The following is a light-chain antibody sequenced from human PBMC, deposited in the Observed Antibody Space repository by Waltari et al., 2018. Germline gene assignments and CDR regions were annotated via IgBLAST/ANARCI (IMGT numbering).Light chain of an antibody. Sequence: EIAMTQSPAPLSVSPGERATLSCRASQSVSNNLVWYQQKPGQAPRLLIYDASTRATDIPARFSDSGSGTEFTLTISSLQSEDSAVYYCQQYNTWLRTFGQGTKVEI. CDR1: QSVSNN. J-gene: IGKJ1*01. V-gene: IGKV3-15*01. CDR2: DAS. CDR3: QQYNTWLRT.